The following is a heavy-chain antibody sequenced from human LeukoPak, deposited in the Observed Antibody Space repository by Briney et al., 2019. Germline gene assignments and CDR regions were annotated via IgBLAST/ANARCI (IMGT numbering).Heavy chain of an antibody. D-gene: IGHD2-15*01. Sequence: SETLSLTCTVSGGSISSYYWSWIRQPPGKGLEWIGYIYYSGGTNYTPSLKSRVTISVDTSKNQFSLKLSSVTAADTAVYYCARHPGGGYCSGGSCYLSFGFDYWGQGTLVTVSS. V-gene: IGHV4-59*08. J-gene: IGHJ4*02. CDR2: IYYSGGT. CDR1: GGSISSYY. CDR3: ARHPGGGYCSGGSCYLSFGFDY.